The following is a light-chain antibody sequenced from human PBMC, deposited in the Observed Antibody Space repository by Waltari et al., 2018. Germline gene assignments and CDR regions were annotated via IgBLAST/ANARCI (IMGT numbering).Light chain of an antibody. V-gene: IGLV2-14*01. CDR3: SSYTTTSSWV. CDR1: SGDIGNYKF. J-gene: IGLJ3*02. CDR2: DVS. Sequence: QSALTQPASVSGSPGQSITISCTGTSGDIGNYKFVSWYQQEPGRDPKLLVYDVSQRPSGVSNRFSDSKSGNTASLTISGVQAEDEADYYCSSYTTTSSWVFGGGTKLTVL.